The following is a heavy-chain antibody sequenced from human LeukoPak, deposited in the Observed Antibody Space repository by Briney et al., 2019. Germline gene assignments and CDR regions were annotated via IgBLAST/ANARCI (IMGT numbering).Heavy chain of an antibody. Sequence: PSETLSLTCTVSGGSLSSYYWSWVRQPPGKGLEWIGYIYYSGSTNYNPSLKSRVTISVDTSKNQFSLKLSSVTAADTAVYYCARHAGYDSRGYFDYWGQGTLVTVSS. CDR3: ARHAGYDSRGYFDY. V-gene: IGHV4-59*08. D-gene: IGHD3-22*01. CDR1: GGSLSSYY. CDR2: IYYSGST. J-gene: IGHJ4*02.